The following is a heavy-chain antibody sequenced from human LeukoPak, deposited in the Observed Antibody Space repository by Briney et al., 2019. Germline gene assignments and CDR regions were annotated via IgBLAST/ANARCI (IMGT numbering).Heavy chain of an antibody. D-gene: IGHD2-15*01. CDR1: GGTFSSYA. Sequence: SVKVSCKASGGTFSSYAISWVRQAPGQGLEWMGGIIPIFGTANYAQRFQGRVTITADESTSTAYMELSSLRSEDTAVYYCARETTQSWHYYYYGMDVWGQGTTVTVSS. J-gene: IGHJ6*02. V-gene: IGHV1-69*13. CDR2: IIPIFGTA. CDR3: ARETTQSWHYYYYGMDV.